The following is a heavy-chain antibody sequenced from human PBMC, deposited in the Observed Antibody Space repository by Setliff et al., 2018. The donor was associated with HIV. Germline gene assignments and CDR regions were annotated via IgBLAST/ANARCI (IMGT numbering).Heavy chain of an antibody. CDR1: GYSFTNNW. Sequence: GESLKISCKGSGYSFTNNWIGWVRQMPGKGLECMGITHPEDSDTRYNPSFQGQVTMSTNKSISTAYLQWNSLKASDTAMYYCARHVGDTFDIWGQGTMVTVSS. CDR3: ARHVGDTFDI. D-gene: IGHD3-16*01. V-gene: IGHV5-51*01. J-gene: IGHJ3*02. CDR2: THPEDSDT.